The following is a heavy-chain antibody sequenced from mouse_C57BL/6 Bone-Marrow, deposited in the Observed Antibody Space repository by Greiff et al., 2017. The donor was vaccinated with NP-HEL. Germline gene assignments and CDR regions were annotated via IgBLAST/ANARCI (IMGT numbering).Heavy chain of an antibody. CDR3: ARQELRSYLDY. Sequence: EVQLVESGGGLVQPGESLKLSCASNEYEFPSHDLSWVRKTPEKRLELVAAITSDGGRTYSPDTMARRFIISRDNTKKTLYLQMSSLRSEDTALYYCARQELRSYLDYWGQGTTLTVSS. CDR1: EYEFPSHD. D-gene: IGHD1-1*01. V-gene: IGHV5-2*01. CDR2: ITSDGGRT. J-gene: IGHJ2*01.